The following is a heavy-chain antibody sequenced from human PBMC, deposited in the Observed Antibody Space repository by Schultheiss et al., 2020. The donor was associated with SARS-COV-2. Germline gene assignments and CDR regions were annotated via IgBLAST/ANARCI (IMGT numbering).Heavy chain of an antibody. Sequence: LSLPCTVSGGSISSGDYYWSWIRQPPGKGLEWIGYIYYSGSTNYNPSLKSRVTMSVDTSKNQFSLKLSSVTAADTAVYYCARDTERSVYWGQGTLVTVSS. J-gene: IGHJ4*02. V-gene: IGHV4-30-4*01. CDR2: IYYSGST. CDR1: GGSISSGDYY. D-gene: IGHD1-1*01. CDR3: ARDTERSVY.